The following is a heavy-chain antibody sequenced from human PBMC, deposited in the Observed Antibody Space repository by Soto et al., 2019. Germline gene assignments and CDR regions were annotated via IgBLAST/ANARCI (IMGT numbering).Heavy chain of an antibody. CDR3: ARAKPVLMVYGHWEGLDY. Sequence: EVQLVEYGGGLVKPGGSLRLSCAASGFTFSSYSMNWVRQAPGKGLEWVSSISSSSSYIYYADSVKGRFTISRDNAKNSLYLQMNSLRAEDTAVYYCARAKPVLMVYGHWEGLDYWGHASLVTVSS. J-gene: IGHJ4*01. V-gene: IGHV3-21*01. D-gene: IGHD2-8*01. CDR1: GFTFSSYS. CDR2: ISSSSSYI.